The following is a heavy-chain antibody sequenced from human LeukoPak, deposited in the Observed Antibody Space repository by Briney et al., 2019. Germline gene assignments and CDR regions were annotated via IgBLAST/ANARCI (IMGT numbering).Heavy chain of an antibody. D-gene: IGHD6-6*01. J-gene: IGHJ4*02. CDR1: GGSVSSGSYY. V-gene: IGHV4-61*01. CDR2: IYYSGST. CDR3: ARDQALYSRSSGFDY. Sequence: KPSETLSLTCTVSGGSVSSGSYYWSWIRQPPGKGLEWIGYIYYSGSTNYNPSLKSRVTISVDTSKNQFSLKLSSVTAADTAVYYCARDQALYSRSSGFDYWGQGTLVTVSS.